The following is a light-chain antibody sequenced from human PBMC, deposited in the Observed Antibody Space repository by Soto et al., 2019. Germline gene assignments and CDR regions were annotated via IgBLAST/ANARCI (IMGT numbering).Light chain of an antibody. CDR3: QQYNNWPRT. CDR1: QSVSSN. Sequence: MTQSPSTLSVSPGERATLSCRASQSVSSNLAWYQQKPGQAPRLLIYGASTRATGIPARFSGSGSGTEFTLTISSLQSEDFAVYYCQQYNNWPRTFGQGTKVDIK. CDR2: GAS. V-gene: IGKV3-15*01. J-gene: IGKJ1*01.